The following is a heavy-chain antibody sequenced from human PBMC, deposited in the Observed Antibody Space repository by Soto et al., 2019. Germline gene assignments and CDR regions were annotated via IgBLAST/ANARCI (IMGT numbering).Heavy chain of an antibody. Sequence: NPSETLSLTCTVSGGSISSYYWSWIRQPPGKGLEWIGYIYYSGSTNYNPSLKSRVTISVDTSKNQFSLKLSSVTAADTAVYYCARAQQLGVDYWGQGTLVTVSS. D-gene: IGHD6-6*01. V-gene: IGHV4-59*01. CDR2: IYYSGST. J-gene: IGHJ4*02. CDR3: ARAQQLGVDY. CDR1: GGSISSYY.